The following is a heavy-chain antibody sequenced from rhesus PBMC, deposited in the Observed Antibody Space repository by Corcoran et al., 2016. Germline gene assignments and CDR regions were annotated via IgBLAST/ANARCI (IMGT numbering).Heavy chain of an antibody. D-gene: IGHD1-44*01. CDR2: VDPEDGET. J-gene: IGHJ4*01. CDR1: GYTFTDYS. CDR3: ATAGEGY. V-gene: IGHV1-111*01. Sequence: EVQLVQSGAEVKKPGASVKISCKASGYTFTDYSLPWVRQAPGKGLEWMGRVDPEDGETDYAQKCQDRVTITRDTSTDTAYMELSSLRSEDTAVYYCATAGEGYWGQGVLVTVSS.